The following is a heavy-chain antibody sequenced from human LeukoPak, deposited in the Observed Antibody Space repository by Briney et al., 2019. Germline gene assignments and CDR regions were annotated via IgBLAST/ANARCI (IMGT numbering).Heavy chain of an antibody. D-gene: IGHD2/OR15-2a*01. V-gene: IGHV4-38-2*01. Sequence: PSETLSLTCAVSGYSISSGYYWGWIRQPPGKGLEWIGSMYHSGSTYYNPPLKSRVTISVGTSKNQISLKLSSVTAADTAMYYCARYVYGFDPWGQGTLVTVSS. CDR3: ARYVYGFDP. CDR2: MYHSGST. CDR1: GYSISSGYY. J-gene: IGHJ5*02.